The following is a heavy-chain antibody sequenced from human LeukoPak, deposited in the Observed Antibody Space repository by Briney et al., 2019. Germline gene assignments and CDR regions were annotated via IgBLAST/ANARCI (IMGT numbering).Heavy chain of an antibody. CDR1: GFNFKNYW. V-gene: IGHV3-74*01. D-gene: IGHD3-10*01. J-gene: IGHJ4*02. CDR3: ARGPGSRGIFDY. Sequence: GGSLRLSCAASGFNFKNYWMHWVRQAPGKGLEWVSRIINDGSSTTYADSVKGRFTISRDNSKNTLYLQMNSLRAEDTAVYYCARGPGSRGIFDYWGQGTLVTVSS. CDR2: IINDGSST.